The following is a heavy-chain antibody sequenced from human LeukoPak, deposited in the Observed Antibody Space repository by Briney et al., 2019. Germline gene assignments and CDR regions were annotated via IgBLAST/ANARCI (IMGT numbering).Heavy chain of an antibody. CDR1: GGSISNYY. CDR2: IYTSGSS. J-gene: IGHJ6*03. V-gene: IGHV4-4*07. CDR3: ARSDIHYYYMDV. Sequence: SETLSLTCTVSGGSISNYYWSWIRQPAGKGLEWIGRIYTSGSSNYNPSLKSRITISVDTSKSEFSLTVTSATAADTAVYYCARSDIHYYYMDVWGKGTTVTVSS.